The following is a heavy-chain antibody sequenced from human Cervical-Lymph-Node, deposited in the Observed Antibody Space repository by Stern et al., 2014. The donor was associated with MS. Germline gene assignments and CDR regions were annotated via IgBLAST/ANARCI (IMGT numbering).Heavy chain of an antibody. CDR2: IIPMFGTA. CDR1: GGTFSSYA. J-gene: IGHJ5*02. D-gene: IGHD3/OR15-3a*01. Sequence: VQLVQSGAEVKKPGSSVKVSCKASGGTFSSYAIGWGRQAPGQGLEWMGGIIPMFGTANYAQKFQDRVTITADESTTIVYMELSSLRSEDTAVYYCARVKAEEVMIFGGIGWFDPWGQGTLVTVSS. V-gene: IGHV1-69*12. CDR3: ARVKAEEVMIFGGIGWFDP.